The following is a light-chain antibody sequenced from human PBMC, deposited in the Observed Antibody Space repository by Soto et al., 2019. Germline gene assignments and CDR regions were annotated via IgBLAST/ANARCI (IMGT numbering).Light chain of an antibody. Sequence: QSALTHPASVSGSPGQPITISCTGTSTDVGRYNYVSWYQQHPGKAPKLMIYDVANRPSGVSNRFSGSKSGITASLTISGLQAEDEADYYCSSYTTSSTYVFGTGTKLTVL. CDR2: DVA. CDR3: SSYTTSSTYV. CDR1: STDVGRYNY. V-gene: IGLV2-14*01. J-gene: IGLJ1*01.